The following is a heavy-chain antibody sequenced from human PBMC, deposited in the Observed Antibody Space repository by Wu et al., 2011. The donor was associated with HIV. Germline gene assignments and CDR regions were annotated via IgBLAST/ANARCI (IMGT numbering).Heavy chain of an antibody. D-gene: IGHD3-10*01. J-gene: IGHJ4*02. CDR2: IIPVFDTT. V-gene: IGHV1-69*05. CDR1: GGTFNNYA. CDR3: ASTKQRITMVRGVEFDY. Sequence: QVQLVQSGAEVKKPGSSVKVSCKASGGTFNNYAVSWVRQAPGQGLDWMGRIIPVFDTTNYAQKFQGRVTITTDESTSTAYMELSSLRSEDTAVYYCASTKQRITMVRGVEFDYWGQGTLVTVSS.